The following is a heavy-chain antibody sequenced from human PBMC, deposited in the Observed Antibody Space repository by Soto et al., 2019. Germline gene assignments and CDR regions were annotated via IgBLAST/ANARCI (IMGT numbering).Heavy chain of an antibody. D-gene: IGHD5-12*01. Sequence: PSETLSLTCTVSGGSISSGDYYWSWIRQPPGKGLEWIGYIYYSGSTYYNPSLKSRVTISVDTSKNQLSLKLSSVTAADTAVYYCARDGAPSSGYDQDYFDYWGQGTLVTVSS. V-gene: IGHV4-30-4*01. CDR3: ARDGAPSSGYDQDYFDY. J-gene: IGHJ4*02. CDR1: GGSISSGDYY. CDR2: IYYSGST.